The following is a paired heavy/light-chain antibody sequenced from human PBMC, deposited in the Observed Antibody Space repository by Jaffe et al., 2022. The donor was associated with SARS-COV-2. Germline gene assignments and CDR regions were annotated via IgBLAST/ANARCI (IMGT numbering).Light chain of an antibody. CDR2: GAS. V-gene: IGKV3-15*01. CDR3: QQYNNWPLT. Sequence: EIVMTQSPATLSVAPGERATLSCRASQSVGSNLAWYQQKPGQAPRLLIYGASTRATGVPARFSGSGSGTEFTLTISSLQSEDFAVYYCQQYNNWPLTFGGGTKVEIK. J-gene: IGKJ4*01. CDR1: QSVGSN.
Heavy chain of an antibody. J-gene: IGHJ3*02. CDR2: IYWDNDK. CDR3: AHSLGGGGYHAFDI. V-gene: IGHV2-5*02. CDR1: GFSLSTSGVA. D-gene: IGHD3-22*01. Sequence: QITLKESGPTLVKPTQTLTLTCTFSGFSLSTSGVAVGWIRQPPGKALEWLALIYWDNDKRYSPSLKSRLTITKDTSKNQVVLTMTNMDPVDTATYYCAHSLGGGGYHAFDIWGQGTMVTVSS.